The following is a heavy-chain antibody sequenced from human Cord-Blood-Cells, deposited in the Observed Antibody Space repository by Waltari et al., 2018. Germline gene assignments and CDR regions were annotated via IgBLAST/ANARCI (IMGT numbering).Heavy chain of an antibody. Sequence: QVQLQQWGAGLLKPSETLSLTCAVYGGSFSGYYWSWIRQPPGKGLEWIGEITHSGSTNYNPSLKSRVTISVDTSKNQFSLKLSSVTAADTAVYYCARGVQLGPMGYWGQGTLVTVSS. CDR2: ITHSGST. CDR3: ARGVQLGPMGY. CDR1: GGSFSGYY. V-gene: IGHV4-34*01. J-gene: IGHJ4*02. D-gene: IGHD7-27*01.